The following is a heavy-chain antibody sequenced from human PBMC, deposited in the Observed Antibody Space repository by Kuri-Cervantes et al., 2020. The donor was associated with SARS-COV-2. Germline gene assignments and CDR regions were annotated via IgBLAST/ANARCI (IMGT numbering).Heavy chain of an antibody. J-gene: IGHJ4*03. CDR3: ASQILYLGVGYFDY. Sequence: GESLKISCAASGFTFSSYWMSWVRQAPGKGLEWVANIKQDGSEKYYVDSVKGRFTISRDNAKNSLYLQMNSLRAEDTAVYYCASQILYLGVGYFDYWGQGTLVTVSS. CDR2: IKQDGSEK. V-gene: IGHV3-7*01. D-gene: IGHD2-8*01. CDR1: GFTFSSYW.